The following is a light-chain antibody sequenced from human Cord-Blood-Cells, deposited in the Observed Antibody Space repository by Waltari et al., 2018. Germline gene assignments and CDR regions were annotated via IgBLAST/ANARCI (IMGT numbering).Light chain of an antibody. Sequence: IVLTQSPGTLSFSPGDRATLSCRASQSVSSSYFAWYQQKPGQAPRLLIYGASSRAAGIPGRFSGSGSGTDFTRTISRLEPEDFAVYYCQQYGSSPPYRFGQGTKLEIK. CDR3: QQYGSSPPYR. CDR1: QSVSSSY. J-gene: IGKJ2*03. CDR2: GAS. V-gene: IGKV3-20*01.